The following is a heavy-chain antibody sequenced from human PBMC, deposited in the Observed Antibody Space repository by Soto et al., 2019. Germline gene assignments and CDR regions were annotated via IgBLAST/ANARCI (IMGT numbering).Heavy chain of an antibody. J-gene: IGHJ6*02. V-gene: IGHV3-33*01. Sequence: QVQLVESGGGVVQPGRSLRLSCAASGFTFSSYGMHWVRQAPGKGLEWVAVIWYDGSNKYYADSVKGRFTISRDNSKNTLYLQMNSLRAEDTAVYYCARAPPGDYGETYYYGMDVWGQGTTVTVSS. CDR3: ARAPPGDYGETYYYGMDV. CDR2: IWYDGSNK. CDR1: GFTFSSYG. D-gene: IGHD4-17*01.